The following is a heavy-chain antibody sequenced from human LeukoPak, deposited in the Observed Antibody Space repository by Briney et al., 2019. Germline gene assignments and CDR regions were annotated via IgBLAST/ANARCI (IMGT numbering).Heavy chain of an antibody. V-gene: IGHV3-48*04. Sequence: GGSLRLSCAASGFTFSSYSMNWVRQAPGKGLEWVSYISSSSSTIYYADSVKGRFTISRDNAKNSLYLQMNSLRAEDTAVYYCAKGGGSGSYPNAFDIWGQGTMVTVSS. CDR1: GFTFSSYS. J-gene: IGHJ3*02. CDR3: AKGGGSGSYPNAFDI. D-gene: IGHD3-10*01. CDR2: ISSSSSTI.